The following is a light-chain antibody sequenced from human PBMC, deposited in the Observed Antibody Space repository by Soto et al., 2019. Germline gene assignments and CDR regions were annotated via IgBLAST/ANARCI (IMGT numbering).Light chain of an antibody. V-gene: IGLV1-40*01. Sequence: QSVLTQSPSVSGAPGQKVTISRTGSSSNIGAGYDVHWYQQLPGTAPKLLVYDNNNRPSGVPDRFSGSKSGTSASLVITGLQAEDEADYYCQSFDRSLSGYVFGTGTKVTVL. J-gene: IGLJ1*01. CDR1: SSNIGAGYD. CDR2: DNN. CDR3: QSFDRSLSGYV.